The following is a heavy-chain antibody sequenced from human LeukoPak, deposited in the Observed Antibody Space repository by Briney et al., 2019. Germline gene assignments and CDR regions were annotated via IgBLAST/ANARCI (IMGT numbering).Heavy chain of an antibody. J-gene: IGHJ6*03. Sequence: PGGSLRLSCAASGFIFSSYGIHWVRQPPGKGLEWVGFIRYDGSNKDYADSVKGRFTISRDDSKSTVYLQMNSLRAEDTAIYYCAKEPGAGVPGYYMDVWGKGTTVTVSS. CDR3: AKEPGAGVPGYYMDV. CDR1: GFIFSSYG. CDR2: IRYDGSNK. D-gene: IGHD2-2*01. V-gene: IGHV3-30*02.